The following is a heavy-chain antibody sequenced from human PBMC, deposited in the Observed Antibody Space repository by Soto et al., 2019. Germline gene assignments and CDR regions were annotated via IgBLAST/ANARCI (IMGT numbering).Heavy chain of an antibody. CDR2: INHSGST. CDR3: ARGRYSSSWFDY. CDR1: GGSFSGYY. J-gene: IGHJ4*02. V-gene: IGHV4-34*01. D-gene: IGHD6-13*01. Sequence: QVQLQQWGAGLLKPSETLSLTCAVYGGSFSGYYWSWIRQPPGKGLEWIGEINHSGSTNYNPSIKSRVTISVDTSKNQFALKLSSVTAADTAVYYCARGRYSSSWFDYWGQGTLVTVSS.